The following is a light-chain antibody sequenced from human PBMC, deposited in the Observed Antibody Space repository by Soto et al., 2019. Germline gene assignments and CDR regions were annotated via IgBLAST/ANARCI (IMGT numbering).Light chain of an antibody. CDR2: YDD. V-gene: IGLV1-36*01. CDR1: SSNIGNNA. CDR3: AAWDDSLNGVV. J-gene: IGLJ2*01. Sequence: QSVLTQPSSVSAAPRQRVTISCSGSSSNIGNNAVNWYQQLPGKAPKLLIYYDDLLPSGVSDRFSGSKSGTSASLAISGLQSEDEADYYCAAWDDSLNGVVFGGGTQLTVL.